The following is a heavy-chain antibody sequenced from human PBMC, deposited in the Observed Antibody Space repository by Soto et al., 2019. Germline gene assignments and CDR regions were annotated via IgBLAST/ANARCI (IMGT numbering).Heavy chain of an antibody. V-gene: IGHV3-23*01. Sequence: GGSLRLSCAASGFTFSSYAMSWVRQAPGKGLEWVSAISGSAGSTYYADSVKGRFTISRDNSKNTLYLQMNSLRAEDTAVYYCAKDQAPYYYGSGSLYGMDVWGQGTTVTVSS. CDR3: AKDQAPYYYGSGSLYGMDV. D-gene: IGHD3-10*01. J-gene: IGHJ6*02. CDR1: GFTFSSYA. CDR2: ISGSAGST.